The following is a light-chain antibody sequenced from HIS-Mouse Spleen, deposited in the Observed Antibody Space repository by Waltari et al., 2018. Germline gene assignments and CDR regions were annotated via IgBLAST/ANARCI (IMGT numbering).Light chain of an antibody. Sequence: SSELTQDPAVSVALGQTVRITCQGESLSSYYASCYQQKPRQAPVLVSYANNTRPSGIPDRFSGSSSGNTASLTITGAQAEDEADYYCNSRDSSGNHLSVFGTGTKVTVL. CDR1: SLSSYY. V-gene: IGLV3-19*01. CDR2: ANN. CDR3: NSRDSSGNHLSV. J-gene: IGLJ1*01.